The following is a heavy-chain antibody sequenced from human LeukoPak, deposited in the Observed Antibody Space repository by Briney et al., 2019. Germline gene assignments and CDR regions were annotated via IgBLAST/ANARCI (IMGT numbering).Heavy chain of an antibody. CDR1: GYTFTSYD. D-gene: IGHD1-1*01. J-gene: IGHJ4*02. Sequence: GASVKVSCKASGYTFTSYDINWVRQATGQGLEWMGIINPSGGSTSYAQKFQGRVTMTRDTSTSTVYMELSSLRSEDTAVYYCAKTDGGNEGLYFDYWGQGTLVTVSS. V-gene: IGHV1-46*01. CDR2: INPSGGST. CDR3: AKTDGGNEGLYFDY.